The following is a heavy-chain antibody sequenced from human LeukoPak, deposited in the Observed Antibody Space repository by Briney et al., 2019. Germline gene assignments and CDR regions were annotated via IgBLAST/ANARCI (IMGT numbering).Heavy chain of an antibody. V-gene: IGHV3-7*01. CDR3: ASVDTAMVNGDY. J-gene: IGHJ4*02. CDR2: IKQDGSEK. D-gene: IGHD5-18*01. Sequence: GGSLRLSCAASGITFSSYWMSWVRQAPGKGLEWVANIKQDGSEKNYVDSVKGRFTISRDNAKNSLYLQMNSLRAEDTAMYYCASVDTAMVNGDYWGQGTLVTVSS. CDR1: GITFSSYW.